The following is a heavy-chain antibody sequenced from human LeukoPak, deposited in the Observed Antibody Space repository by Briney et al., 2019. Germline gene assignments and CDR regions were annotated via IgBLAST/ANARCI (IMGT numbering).Heavy chain of an antibody. CDR2: IYYSGST. D-gene: IGHD3-10*01. CDR3: AKESTRITMVRGVIVDY. Sequence: PSETLSLTCTVSGGSISSYYWSWIRQPPGKGLEWIGYIYYSGSTNYNPSLKSRVTISVDTSKNQFSLKLSSVTAADTAVYYCAKESTRITMVRGVIVDYWDQGTLVTVSS. J-gene: IGHJ4*02. CDR1: GGSISSYY. V-gene: IGHV4-59*01.